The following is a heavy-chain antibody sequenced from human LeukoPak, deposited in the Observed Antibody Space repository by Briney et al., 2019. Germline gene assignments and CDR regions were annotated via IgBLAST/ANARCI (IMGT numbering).Heavy chain of an antibody. V-gene: IGHV3-48*01. Sequence: GGSLRLSCAASGFTFSSYSMNWGRQAPGKGLEWVSYISSSSSSIYYADSVKVRFTISRDNAKNSLYLQMNSLRAEDTAVYYCARDDHYYYYYMDVWGKGTTVTVSS. J-gene: IGHJ6*03. CDR1: GFTFSSYS. CDR2: ISSSSSSI. CDR3: ARDDHYYYYYMDV.